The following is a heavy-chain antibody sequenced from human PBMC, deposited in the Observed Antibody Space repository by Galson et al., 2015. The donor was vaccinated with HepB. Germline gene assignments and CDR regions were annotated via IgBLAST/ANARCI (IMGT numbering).Heavy chain of an antibody. D-gene: IGHD1-26*01. V-gene: IGHV3-30-3*01. CDR1: GFIFNTYS. CDR2: LTSAGDKE. CDR3: ARDAMGRGSGSYSASDY. Sequence: SLRLSCAASGFIFNTYSMRWVRQAPGKGLEWVAALTSAGDKEYYADSVTGRFSISRDNSKNILYLQINSLRTEDTAVYYCARDAMGRGSGSYSASDYWGQGTLVTVSS. J-gene: IGHJ4*02.